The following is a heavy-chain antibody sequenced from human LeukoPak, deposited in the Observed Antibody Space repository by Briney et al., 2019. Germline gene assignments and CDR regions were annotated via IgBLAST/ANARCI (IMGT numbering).Heavy chain of an antibody. D-gene: IGHD3-10*01. CDR3: ARGDGRGVPLYYFDY. CDR2: INHSGST. V-gene: IGHV4-34*01. CDR1: GGSFSGYY. Sequence: SETLSLTCAVYGGSFSGYYWSWIRQPPGKGLEWIGEINHSGSTNYNPSLKSRVTISVDTSKNQFSLKLSSVTAADTAVYYCARGDGRGVPLYYFDYWGQGILVTVPS. J-gene: IGHJ4*02.